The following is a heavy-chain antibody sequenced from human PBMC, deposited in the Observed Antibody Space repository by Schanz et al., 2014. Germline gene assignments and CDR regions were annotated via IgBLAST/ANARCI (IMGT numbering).Heavy chain of an antibody. Sequence: VQLEQSGAEVKKPGSSVKVSCKASGGTFSSFGINWVRQAPGQGLEWVGWISPYTGNTHYFDKMEGRVTMTTDTSTSTAYMELRSLRSDDTAVYYCARDRRRYCSTASCLHDNWFDPWGQGTLVTVSS. CDR2: ISPYTGNT. V-gene: IGHV1-18*01. D-gene: IGHD2-2*01. CDR3: ARDRRRYCSTASCLHDNWFDP. CDR1: GGTFSSFG. J-gene: IGHJ5*02.